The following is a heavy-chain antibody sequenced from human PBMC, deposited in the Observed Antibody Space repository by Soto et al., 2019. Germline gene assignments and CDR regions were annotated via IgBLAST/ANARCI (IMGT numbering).Heavy chain of an antibody. Sequence: GGSLRLSCAASGFTFGSYVMSWVRQAPGKGLEWVSTIAGSGRTTYYADSVRGRFTISRDNSKNTLFLQMNSLTADDTAVYYCAKDGNTDYGDYRGYHFYGMDVWGQGTTVTVSS. V-gene: IGHV3-23*01. CDR2: IAGSGRTT. J-gene: IGHJ6*02. CDR3: AKDGNTDYGDYRGYHFYGMDV. CDR1: GFTFGSYV. D-gene: IGHD4-17*01.